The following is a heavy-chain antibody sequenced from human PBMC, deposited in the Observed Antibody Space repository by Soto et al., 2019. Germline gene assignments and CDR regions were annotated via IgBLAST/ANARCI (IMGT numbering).Heavy chain of an antibody. J-gene: IGHJ4*02. CDR3: AKVGHKNTLRKYYDFWSGYHFDY. D-gene: IGHD3-3*01. CDR1: GFTFSSYA. V-gene: IGHV3-23*01. CDR2: ISGSGGST. Sequence: GGSLRLSCAASGFTFSSYAMSWVRQAPGKGLEWVSAISGSGGSTYYADSVKGRFTISRDNSKNTLYLQMNSLRAEDTAVYYCAKVGHKNTLRKYYDFWSGYHFDYWGQGTLDTVTS.